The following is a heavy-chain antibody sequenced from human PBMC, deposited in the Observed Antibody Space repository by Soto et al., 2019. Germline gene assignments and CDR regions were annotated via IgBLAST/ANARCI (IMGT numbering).Heavy chain of an antibody. CDR3: ARSFRFYYYGSGRNMDV. J-gene: IGHJ6*03. D-gene: IGHD3-10*01. CDR1: GFTFSSYW. CDR2: INSGGSST. Sequence: GGSLRLSCAASGFTFSSYWMHWVRQAPGKGLVWVSRINSGGSSTSYADSVKGRFTISRDNAKNTLYLQMNSLRAEDTAVYYCARSFRFYYYGSGRNMDVWGKGTTVTVSS. V-gene: IGHV3-74*01.